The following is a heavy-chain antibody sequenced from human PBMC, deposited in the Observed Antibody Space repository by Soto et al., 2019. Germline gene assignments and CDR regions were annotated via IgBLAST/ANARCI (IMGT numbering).Heavy chain of an antibody. D-gene: IGHD5-18*01. J-gene: IGHJ4*02. Sequence: EVQLLESGGGLVRPGGSLRLSCAASGFTFSSYAMSWVRQAPGKGLEWVSTISGSDGRTYSTDSVKGRFTISRDNSRNTAYLQMNSLRVEDTAVYYCAKGVFQYTPLALFDYWGRGTLVTVSS. CDR2: ISGSDGRT. V-gene: IGHV3-23*01. CDR3: AKGVFQYTPLALFDY. CDR1: GFTFSSYA.